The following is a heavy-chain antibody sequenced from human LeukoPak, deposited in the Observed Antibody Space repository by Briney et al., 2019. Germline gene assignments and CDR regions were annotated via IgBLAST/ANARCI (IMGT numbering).Heavy chain of an antibody. CDR1: GYTFTSYY. Sequence: ASVKVSCKASGYTFTSYYIHWMRQAPGQGLEWVGWINPNSGGSHYARRFQGRVTMTSDTSINTGYMDLTSLTTDDTAVYYCARGPRYGESGYDLGPYWGQGALVTVSS. V-gene: IGHV1-2*02. J-gene: IGHJ4*02. D-gene: IGHD5-12*01. CDR3: ARGPRYGESGYDLGPY. CDR2: INPNSGGS.